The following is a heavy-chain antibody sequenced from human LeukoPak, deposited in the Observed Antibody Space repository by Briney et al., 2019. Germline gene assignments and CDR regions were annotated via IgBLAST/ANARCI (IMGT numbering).Heavy chain of an antibody. J-gene: IGHJ4*02. V-gene: IGHV3-30*04. CDR3: ATESSLSN. CDR1: GLTFSSLA. D-gene: IGHD2/OR15-2a*01. CDR2: ISYDGTYA. Sequence: QPGGSLRLSCVASGLTFSSLAMDWVRQAPGKGLEWVGDISYDGTYASYAGSVRGRFTISRDNSKNTLYLQMNSLGTEDTAVYYCATESSLSNWGLGTLVTVSS.